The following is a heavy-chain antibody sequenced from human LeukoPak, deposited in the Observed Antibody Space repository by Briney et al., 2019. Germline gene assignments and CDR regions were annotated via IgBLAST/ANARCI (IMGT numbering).Heavy chain of an antibody. J-gene: IGHJ3*01. Sequence: ASVKVSCKASGYTFTGYYIRWVRQAPGQGLEWMGWINPNSGGTNYAQNFQGSITMTRDTSISTAYMELSRLRSDDTAVYYCATTRRYYYDSSGPDAFDLWGQGTMVTVSS. CDR3: ATTRRYYYDSSGPDAFDL. CDR2: INPNSGGT. D-gene: IGHD3-22*01. CDR1: GYTFTGYY. V-gene: IGHV1-2*02.